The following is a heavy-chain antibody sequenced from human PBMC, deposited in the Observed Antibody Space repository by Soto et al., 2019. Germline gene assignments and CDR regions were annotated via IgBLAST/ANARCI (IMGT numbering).Heavy chain of an antibody. CDR1: GGSFSGYY. CDR2: INHSGST. J-gene: IGHJ4*02. V-gene: IGHV4-34*01. Sequence: SSETLSLTCAVYGGSFSGYYWSWIRQPPGKGLEWIGEINHSGSTNYNPSLKSRVTISVDTSKNQFSLKLSSVTAANTAVYYCARGIRKGIAAYIGTYWGQGTLVTVSS. CDR3: ARGIRKGIAAYIGTY. D-gene: IGHD6-13*01.